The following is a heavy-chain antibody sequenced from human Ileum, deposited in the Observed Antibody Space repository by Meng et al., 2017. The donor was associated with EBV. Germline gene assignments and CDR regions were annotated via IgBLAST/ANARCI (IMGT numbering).Heavy chain of an antibody. CDR1: CGSVSISSYY. J-gene: IGHJ4*02. CDR2: IYYSGTT. CDR3: ARGWDTAMDSG. V-gene: IGHV4-61*01. Sequence: ESCPWLAKPVATLSRTCTVACGSVSISSYYWSWIRQPPGKGLEWIGYIYYSGTTNYNPSLESRVTISVDTSKNQFSLKLRSVAASDTAVYYCARGWDTAMDSGWGQGTLVTVSS. D-gene: IGHD5-18*01.